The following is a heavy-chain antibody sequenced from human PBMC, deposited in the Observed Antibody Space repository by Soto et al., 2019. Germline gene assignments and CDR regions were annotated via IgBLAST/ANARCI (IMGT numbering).Heavy chain of an antibody. D-gene: IGHD1-26*01. CDR2: IYSGGST. Sequence: GGSLRLSCAASGFTVSSNYMSWVRQAPGKGLEWVSVIYSGGSTYYADSVKGRFTISRDNSKNTLYLQMNSLRAEDTAVYYCARESGELLTQSYYYYYGMEVWGQGTTVTVS. V-gene: IGHV3-53*01. J-gene: IGHJ6*02. CDR1: GFTVSSNY. CDR3: ARESGELLTQSYYYYYGMEV.